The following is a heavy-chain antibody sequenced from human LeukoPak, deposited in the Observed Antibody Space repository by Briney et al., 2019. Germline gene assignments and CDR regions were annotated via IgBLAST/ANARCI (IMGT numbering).Heavy chain of an antibody. CDR1: GFTFSSYV. V-gene: IGHV3-30*04. CDR2: ISYDGSNE. Sequence: GGSLRLSCAASGFTFSSYVMHWVRQAPGKGLEWVAIISYDGSNEYYADSVKGRFTISGDNSKNTLYLQMNSLRAADTAVYYCARAWASGYDYRSGYMDVWGKGTTVTVSS. J-gene: IGHJ6*03. D-gene: IGHD5-12*01. CDR3: ARAWASGYDYRSGYMDV.